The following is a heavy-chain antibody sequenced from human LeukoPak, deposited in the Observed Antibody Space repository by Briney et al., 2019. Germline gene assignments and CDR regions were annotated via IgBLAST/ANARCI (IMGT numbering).Heavy chain of an antibody. CDR1: GFTFTKYW. V-gene: IGHV3-7*01. J-gene: IGHJ4*02. CDR3: AREVWGPEY. CDR2: IKQDGSDK. Sequence: PGGSQRLSCAASGFTFTKYWMTWVRQAPGKGLEWVGNIKQDGSDKNYMDSVKDRFTISRDNTKNSVYLQMSSLRAEDTAVYYCAREVWGPEYWGQGTLVTVSS. D-gene: IGHD1-14*01.